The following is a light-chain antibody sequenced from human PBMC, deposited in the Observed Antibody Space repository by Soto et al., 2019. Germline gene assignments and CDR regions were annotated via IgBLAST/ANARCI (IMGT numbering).Light chain of an antibody. CDR2: EGS. Sequence: QSVLTQPASVSGSPGQSITISCTGTSSDVMSYNLVSWYQQHPGKAPKLMISEGSRRPSGVSNRFSGSKSGNTASLTISGLQAEDEADYYCCSYSTSSTLLFGGGTKLTVL. V-gene: IGLV2-23*01. CDR3: CSYSTSSTLL. CDR1: SSDVMSYNL. J-gene: IGLJ2*01.